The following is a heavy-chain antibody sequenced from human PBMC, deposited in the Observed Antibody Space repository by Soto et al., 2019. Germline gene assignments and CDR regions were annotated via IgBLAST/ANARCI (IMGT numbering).Heavy chain of an antibody. V-gene: IGHV3-72*01. Sequence: EVQLVESGGGLVQPGGSLRLSCAASGFILSDHYVDWVRQAPGKGLEWVGRTANNANSYTTEYAASVRGRFSISRDESKNSLHLQMNSLKTDDTAVYYRVRAAAGLDVWGQGTTVTVS. CDR1: GFILSDHY. CDR3: VRAAAGLDV. J-gene: IGHJ6*02. CDR2: TANNANSYTT.